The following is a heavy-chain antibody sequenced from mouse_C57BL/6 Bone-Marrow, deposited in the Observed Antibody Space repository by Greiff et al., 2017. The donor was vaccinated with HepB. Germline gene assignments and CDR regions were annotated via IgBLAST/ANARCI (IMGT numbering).Heavy chain of an antibody. Sequence: VQLVESGPGLVQPSQSLSITCTVSGFSLTSYGVHWVRQSPGKGLEWLGVIWSGGSTDYNAAFISRLSISKDNSKSQVFFKMNSLQADDTAIYYCARTIVKRNYYAMDYWGQGTSVTVSS. D-gene: IGHD2-12*01. CDR1: GFSLTSYG. J-gene: IGHJ4*01. CDR3: ARTIVKRNYYAMDY. CDR2: IWSGGST. V-gene: IGHV2-2*01.